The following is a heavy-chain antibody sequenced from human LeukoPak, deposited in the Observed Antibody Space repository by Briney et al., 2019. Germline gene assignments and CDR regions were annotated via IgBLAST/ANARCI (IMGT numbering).Heavy chain of an antibody. CDR1: GFTFSSYG. Sequence: GGSLRLSCAASGFTFSSYGMHWVRQAPGKGLEWVAVIWYDGSNKYYADSVKGRFTISRDNSKNTLCLQMNSLRAEDTAVYYCARNVLQYYYGMDVWGQGTTVTVSS. J-gene: IGHJ6*02. D-gene: IGHD4-4*01. V-gene: IGHV3-33*08. CDR2: IWYDGSNK. CDR3: ARNVLQYYYGMDV.